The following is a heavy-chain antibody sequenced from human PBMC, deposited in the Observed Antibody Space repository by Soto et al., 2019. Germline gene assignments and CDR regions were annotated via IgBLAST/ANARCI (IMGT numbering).Heavy chain of an antibody. Sequence: QVQLVQSGAEVKKPGASVKVSCKASGYTFTTYGISWVRQAPGQGLEWMGWISAYSGSTKFAQKLQGRVTMTTDTTTTTANKELRSLTSDDAAVYYCARDFTKSSSWPYYFDYWGQGTLVTVSS. V-gene: IGHV1-18*01. D-gene: IGHD6-13*01. CDR3: ARDFTKSSSWPYYFDY. CDR1: GYTFTTYG. J-gene: IGHJ4*02. CDR2: ISAYSGST.